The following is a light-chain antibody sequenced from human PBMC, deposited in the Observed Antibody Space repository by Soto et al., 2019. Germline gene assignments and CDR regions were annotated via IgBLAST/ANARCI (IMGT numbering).Light chain of an antibody. V-gene: IGLV1-40*01. Sequence: QSVLTQPPSVSGAPGQRVNISCTGSRSNIGAGYDVHWYQQLPGTVPKLLIYGNSNPPSGVPDRFSGSKSGTSASLAITGLQAEDEADYYCQSYDSSLSGSWVFGGGTKLTVL. CDR2: GNS. CDR3: QSYDSSLSGSWV. J-gene: IGLJ3*02. CDR1: RSNIGAGYD.